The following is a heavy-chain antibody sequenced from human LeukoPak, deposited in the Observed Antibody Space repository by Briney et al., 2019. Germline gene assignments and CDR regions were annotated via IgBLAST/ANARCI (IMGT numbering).Heavy chain of an antibody. V-gene: IGHV3-48*03. CDR1: GFTFSSYE. CDR2: ISSSASTI. Sequence: EPGGSLRLSCAASGFTFSSYEMNWARQAPGKGLEWVSYISSSASTIYYADSVKGRFTISRDNAKNSLYLQMNSLRAEDTAIYYCARDKIVGASKFDYWGQGTLVTVSS. D-gene: IGHD1-26*01. CDR3: ARDKIVGASKFDY. J-gene: IGHJ4*02.